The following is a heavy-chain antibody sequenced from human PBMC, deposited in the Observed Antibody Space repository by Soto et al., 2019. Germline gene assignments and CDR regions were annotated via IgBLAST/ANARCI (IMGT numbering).Heavy chain of an antibody. Sequence: PGGSLRRSCSASGFGFSHYWMHWVRQAPGKGLVWVSRISPDGRTTTYADSVKGRFTISRDNAKSTLYLQMNSLTVEDGAVYYCADSWLPTSYWGPGTLVTVSS. D-gene: IGHD3-10*01. CDR1: GFGFSHYW. CDR3: ADSWLPTSY. J-gene: IGHJ4*02. CDR2: ISPDGRTT. V-gene: IGHV3-74*01.